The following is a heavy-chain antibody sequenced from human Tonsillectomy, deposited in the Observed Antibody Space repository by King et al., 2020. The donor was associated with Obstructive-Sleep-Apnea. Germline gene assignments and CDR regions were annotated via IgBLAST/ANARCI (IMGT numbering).Heavy chain of an antibody. CDR2: ISSSSSYT. V-gene: IGHV3-11*06. J-gene: IGHJ4*02. D-gene: IGHD1-26*01. CDR1: GFTFSDYY. CDR3: ASFRGSYGDKWAFDY. Sequence: VQLVESGGGLVKPGGSLRLSCAASGFTFSDYYMSWIRQAPGKGLEWVSYISSSSSYTNYADFVKGRFTISRDNAKNSLYLQMNSLRAEDTAVYYCASFRGSYGDKWAFDYWGQGTLVTVSS.